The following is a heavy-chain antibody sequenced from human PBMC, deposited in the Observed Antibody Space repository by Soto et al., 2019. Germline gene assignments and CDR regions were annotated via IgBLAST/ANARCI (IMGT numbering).Heavy chain of an antibody. CDR1: GGTFSSYA. Sequence: QVQLVQSGAEVKKPGSSVKVSCKASGGTFSSYAISWVRQAPGQGLEWMGGIIPIFGTANYAQKFQGRVTITADESTSTASMELSSLRSEDTAVYYCARDLVEMATITSDYYYYYGMDVWGQGTTVTVSS. J-gene: IGHJ6*02. V-gene: IGHV1-69*01. D-gene: IGHD5-12*01. CDR2: IIPIFGTA. CDR3: ARDLVEMATITSDYYYYYGMDV.